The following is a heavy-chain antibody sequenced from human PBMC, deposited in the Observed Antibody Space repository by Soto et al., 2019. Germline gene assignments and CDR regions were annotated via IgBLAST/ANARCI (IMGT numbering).Heavy chain of an antibody. J-gene: IGHJ3*02. Sequence: GGSLRLSCAASGFTFSSYAMSWVRQAPGKGLEWVSAISGSGGSTYYADSVKGRFTISRDNSKNTLYLQMNSLRAEDTAVYYCAKSLPSMTTVTRRVNDAFDIWGQGTMVTVSS. CDR2: ISGSGGST. CDR1: GFTFSSYA. V-gene: IGHV3-23*01. D-gene: IGHD4-17*01. CDR3: AKSLPSMTTVTRRVNDAFDI.